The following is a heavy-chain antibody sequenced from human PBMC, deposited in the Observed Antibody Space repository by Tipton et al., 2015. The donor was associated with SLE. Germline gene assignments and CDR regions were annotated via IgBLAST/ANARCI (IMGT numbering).Heavy chain of an antibody. Sequence: SLRLSCAASGFTFSSYAMSWVRQAPGKGLEWVSGINWNGGSTGYADSVKGRFTISRDNAKNSLYLQMNSLRAEDTALYYCARGRLGYYDSSGYYSFDYWGQGTLVTVSS. CDR2: INWNGGST. CDR3: ARGRLGYYDSSGYYSFDY. CDR1: GFTFSSYA. J-gene: IGHJ4*02. D-gene: IGHD3-22*01. V-gene: IGHV3-20*04.